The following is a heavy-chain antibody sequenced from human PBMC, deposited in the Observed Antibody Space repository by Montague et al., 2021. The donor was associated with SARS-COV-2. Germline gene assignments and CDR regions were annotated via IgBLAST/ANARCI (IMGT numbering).Heavy chain of an antibody. CDR3: ARDPGLAGYTAGLGY. V-gene: IGHV4-61*02. Sequence: TLSLTCTVSGGSISSGSYCWSWIRQPAGKGLEWIGRIYTSGTTNYNPSLKSRVTISIDTSKNQFSLTVNSVTAADTAMYYCARDPGLAGYTAGLGYWGQGTLVTVSS. CDR1: GGSISSGSYC. D-gene: IGHD3-16*01. CDR2: IYTSGTT. J-gene: IGHJ4*02.